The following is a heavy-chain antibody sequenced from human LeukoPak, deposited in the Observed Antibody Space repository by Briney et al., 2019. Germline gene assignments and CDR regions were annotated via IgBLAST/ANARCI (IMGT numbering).Heavy chain of an antibody. J-gene: IGHJ4*02. CDR2: ISTSGGST. CDR3: AKDVPAATIRPNYFDY. V-gene: IGHV3-23*01. Sequence: QPGGSLRLSCAASGFTFSTYATSWVRQAPGKGLEWVSAISTSGGSTYYADSVKGRFTISRDNSKNTLYLQMNSLRAEDTAVYYCAKDVPAATIRPNYFDYWGQGTLVTVSS. D-gene: IGHD2-15*01. CDR1: GFTFSTYA.